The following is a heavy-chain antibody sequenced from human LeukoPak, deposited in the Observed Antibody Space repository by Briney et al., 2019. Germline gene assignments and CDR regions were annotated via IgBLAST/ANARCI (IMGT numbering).Heavy chain of an antibody. V-gene: IGHV4-39*07. Sequence: PSETLSLTCTVSGGSISSSNYYWGWIRQPSGKGLEWIGSIYHSGSTYYNPSLKSRVTISVDTSKNQFSLKLSSVTAADTAVYYCARSGPIWFGESDHDAFDIWGQGTMVTVSS. J-gene: IGHJ3*02. D-gene: IGHD3-10*01. CDR1: GGSISSSNYY. CDR2: IYHSGST. CDR3: ARSGPIWFGESDHDAFDI.